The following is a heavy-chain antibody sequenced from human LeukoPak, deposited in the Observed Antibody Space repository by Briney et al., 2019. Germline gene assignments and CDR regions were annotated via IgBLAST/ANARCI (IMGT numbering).Heavy chain of an antibody. J-gene: IGHJ6*02. CDR1: GGSFSGYY. CDR2: INHSGST. Sequence: PSETLSLTCAVYGGSFSGYYWSWIRQPPGKGLEWIGEINHSGSTNYNPSLKSRVTISVDTSKNQFSLKLSSVTAADTAVYYCARGRPLVTRAAGGVPYYYYGMDVWGQGTTVTVSS. V-gene: IGHV4-34*01. CDR3: ARGRPLVTRAAGGVPYYYYGMDV. D-gene: IGHD2-8*02.